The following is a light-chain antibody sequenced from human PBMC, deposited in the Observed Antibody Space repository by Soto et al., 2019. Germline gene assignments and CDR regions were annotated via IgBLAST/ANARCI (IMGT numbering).Light chain of an antibody. V-gene: IGKV1-27*01. J-gene: IGKJ3*01. CDR3: QKYSRVPL. Sequence: DIQMTQSPSSLSASVGDRVTITCRASQGISNYIAWYQQKPGKAPKLLIYAASTLQSGVPSRFSGSGSGTDFTLTINSLQPEDVATYSCQKYSRVPLFGPGTQVDIK. CDR2: AAS. CDR1: QGISNY.